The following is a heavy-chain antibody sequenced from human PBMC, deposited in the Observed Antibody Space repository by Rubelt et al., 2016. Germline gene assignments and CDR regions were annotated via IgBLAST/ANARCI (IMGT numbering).Heavy chain of an antibody. Sequence: QLQLQESGPGLVKPSETLSLTCTVSGGSTSSSSYYWGWIRQPPGKGLEWIGEINHSGSTTYTPSLRSRVPISLDTSKNQFSLKLSSVTAADTAVYYCAGGPDYYGSGSQDYWGQGTLVTVSS. CDR2: INHSGST. J-gene: IGHJ4*02. D-gene: IGHD3-10*01. CDR3: AGGPDYYGSGSQDY. CDR1: GGSTSSSSYY. V-gene: IGHV4-39*07.